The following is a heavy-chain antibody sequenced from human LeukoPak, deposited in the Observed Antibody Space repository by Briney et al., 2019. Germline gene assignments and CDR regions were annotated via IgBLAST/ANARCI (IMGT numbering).Heavy chain of an antibody. V-gene: IGHV4-39*07. D-gene: IGHD3-22*01. CDR1: GGSISSSSYY. J-gene: IGHJ3*02. Sequence: PSETLSLTCTVSGGSISSSSYYWGWIRQPPGKGLEWIGSIYYSGSTYYNPSLKSRVTISVDTSKNQFSLKLSSVTAADTAVYYCARVFPYYYDSRRGVDAFDIWGQGTMVTVSS. CDR3: ARVFPYYYDSRRGVDAFDI. CDR2: IYYSGST.